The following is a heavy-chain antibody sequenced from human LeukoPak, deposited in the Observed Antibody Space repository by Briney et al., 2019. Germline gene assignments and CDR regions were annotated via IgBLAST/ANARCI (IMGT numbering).Heavy chain of an antibody. CDR2: IYPGDSDT. CDR1: GYSFTTYW. CDR3: AKHLYSGYDSNFDY. J-gene: IGHJ4*02. V-gene: IGHV5-51*01. D-gene: IGHD5-12*01. Sequence: GESLKISYKGSGYSFTTYWIGWVRQMPGKGLEWMGIIYPGDSDTRYSPSFQGQVTMSADKSISTAYLQWSSLKASDTAMYYCAKHLYSGYDSNFDYWGQGTLVTVSS.